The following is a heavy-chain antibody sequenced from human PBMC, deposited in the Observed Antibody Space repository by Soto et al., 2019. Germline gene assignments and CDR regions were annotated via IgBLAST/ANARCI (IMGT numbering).Heavy chain of an antibody. CDR3: ARISSSWYRQNY. Sequence: PTLVNPTQTLTLTCTFSGFSLSTSGMCVSWIRQPPGKALEWLARIDWDDDKYYSTSLKTRLTISKDTSKNQVVLTMTNMDPVDTATYYCARISSSWYRQNYWGQGTLVTVSS. J-gene: IGHJ4*02. D-gene: IGHD6-13*01. V-gene: IGHV2-70*11. CDR1: GFSLSTSGMC. CDR2: IDWDDDK.